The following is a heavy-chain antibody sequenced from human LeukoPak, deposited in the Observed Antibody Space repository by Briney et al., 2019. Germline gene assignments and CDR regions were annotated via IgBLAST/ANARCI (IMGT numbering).Heavy chain of an antibody. V-gene: IGHV5-51*01. CDR1: GYSFTIFW. J-gene: IGHJ4*02. D-gene: IGHD2-2*01. Sequence: GESLKISCKGSGYSFTIFWIGWVRQMPGKGLEWMGIIYPGDSDTRYNPSFQGQNTISADKSINTAYLQWSSLKASDTAMYYGARYPRSSYHLDYWGQGTLVTVSS. CDR2: IYPGDSDT. CDR3: ARYPRSSYHLDY.